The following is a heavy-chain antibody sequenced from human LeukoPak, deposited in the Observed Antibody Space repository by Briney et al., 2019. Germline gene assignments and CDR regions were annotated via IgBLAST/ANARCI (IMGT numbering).Heavy chain of an antibody. J-gene: IGHJ6*03. Sequence: PGGSLRLSCAASGFTFSAYGMTWVRQAPGKGLEWVSIISSTGLSTYYADSVKGRFTISRDNSKNTLYLQMSSLRAEDTALYYCARTASWYYYMDVWGKGTTVTISS. D-gene: IGHD1-14*01. CDR2: ISSTGLST. CDR1: GFTFSAYG. CDR3: ARTASWYYYMDV. V-gene: IGHV3-23*01.